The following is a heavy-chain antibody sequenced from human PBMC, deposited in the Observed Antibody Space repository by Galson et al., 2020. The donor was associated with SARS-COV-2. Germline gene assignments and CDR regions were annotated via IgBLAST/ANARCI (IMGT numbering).Heavy chain of an antibody. Sequence: ASQTLSLTCTVSGGSISRGDYFWSWVRQPPGKGLEWIGYIFYSGTTHYTPSLKSRVAISVDTSKNQFSLKLNSVTAADTAVYYCASVLDTVATSYYFDNWGQGTLVTVSS. CDR1: GGSISRGDYF. CDR2: IFYSGTT. CDR3: ASVLDTVATSYYFDN. D-gene: IGHD5-12*01. J-gene: IGHJ4*02. V-gene: IGHV4-30-4*01.